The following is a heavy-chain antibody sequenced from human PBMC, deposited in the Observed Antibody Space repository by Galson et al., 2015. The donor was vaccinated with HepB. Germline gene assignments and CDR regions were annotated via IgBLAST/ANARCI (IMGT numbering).Heavy chain of an antibody. CDR3: TTSHDYGDPDY. Sequence: SLRLSCAASGFTFSGSAMHWVRQASGKGLGWVGRIRSKANSYATAYAASVKGRFTISRDDSKNTAYLQMNSLKTEDTAVYYCTTSHDYGDPDYWGQGTLVTVSS. CDR1: GFTFSGSA. CDR2: IRSKANSYAT. D-gene: IGHD4-17*01. J-gene: IGHJ4*02. V-gene: IGHV3-73*01.